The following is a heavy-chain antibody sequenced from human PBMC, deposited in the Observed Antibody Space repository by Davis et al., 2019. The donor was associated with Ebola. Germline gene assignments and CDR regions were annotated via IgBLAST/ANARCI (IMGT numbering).Heavy chain of an antibody. CDR1: GFTFSIYA. CDR2: ISYDGSNK. CDR3: SRGDWDTARVDDY. V-gene: IGHV3-30-3*01. Sequence: GESLKISCAASGFTFSIYAMHWVRQAPGKGLEWVAVISYDGSNKYYADSVKGRFTISRDNSKNTLYLQMNSLRAEDTAVYYCSRGDWDTARVDDYWGQGTLVTVSS. J-gene: IGHJ4*02. D-gene: IGHD5-18*01.